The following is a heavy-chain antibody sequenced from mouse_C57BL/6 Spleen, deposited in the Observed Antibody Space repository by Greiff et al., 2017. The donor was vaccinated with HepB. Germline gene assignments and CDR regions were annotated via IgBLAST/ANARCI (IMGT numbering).Heavy chain of an antibody. CDR3: AREEATYYSNYGYWYFDV. Sequence: VQLQQPGAELVKPGASVKMSCKASGYTFTSYWITWVKQRPGQGLEWIGDIYPGSGSTNYNEKFKSKATLTVDTSSSTAYMQFSSLTSEDSAVYYCAREEATYYSNYGYWYFDVWGTGTTVTVSS. J-gene: IGHJ1*03. CDR1: GYTFTSYW. CDR2: IYPGSGST. D-gene: IGHD2-5*01. V-gene: IGHV1-55*01.